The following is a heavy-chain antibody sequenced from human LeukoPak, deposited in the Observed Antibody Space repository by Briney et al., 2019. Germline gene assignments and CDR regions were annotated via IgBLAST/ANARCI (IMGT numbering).Heavy chain of an antibody. CDR1: GYGFSDVY. V-gene: IGHV1-2*02. D-gene: IGHD1-1*01. Sequence: ASVKVSCKASGYGFSDVYFNWVRQAPGQGLEWMGWINPHSGATNYAQRFQGRISMDASFDTAYIELSRLTSDDTAVYYCATSSTVTHTRDPSGQGTLVTVSS. CDR3: ATSSTVTHTRDP. CDR2: INPHSGAT. J-gene: IGHJ5*02.